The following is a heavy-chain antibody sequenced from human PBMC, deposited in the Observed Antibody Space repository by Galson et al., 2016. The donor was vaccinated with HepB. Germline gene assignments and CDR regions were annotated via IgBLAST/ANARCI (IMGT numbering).Heavy chain of an antibody. V-gene: IGHV3-53*01. D-gene: IGHD3-3*01. Sequence: SLRLSCAASGFTFSDTAMHWVRQAPGKGLEWVSVLYSGGSTYCADSVKGRFTISRDNSKNTLYLQMNSLRAEDTAVYYCASLRFKGFDLWGRGTLVTVSS. J-gene: IGHJ2*01. CDR2: LYSGGST. CDR1: GFTFSDTA. CDR3: ASLRFKGFDL.